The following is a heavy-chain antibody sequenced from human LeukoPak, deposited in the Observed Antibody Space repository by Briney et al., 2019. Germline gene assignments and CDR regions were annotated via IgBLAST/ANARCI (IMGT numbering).Heavy chain of an antibody. D-gene: IGHD3-10*01. V-gene: IGHV1-69*06. J-gene: IGHJ6*03. Sequence: SVKVSCKASGDTFSSYAISWVRQAPGQGLEWLGGIIPIFGTANYAQKFQGSFTITADKSTSTAYLELSSLRSEDTAVYFCARAVNGLTMVRGVRDYYYYMDVWGKGTTVTVSS. CDR2: IIPIFGTA. CDR1: GDTFSSYA. CDR3: ARAVNGLTMVRGVRDYYYYMDV.